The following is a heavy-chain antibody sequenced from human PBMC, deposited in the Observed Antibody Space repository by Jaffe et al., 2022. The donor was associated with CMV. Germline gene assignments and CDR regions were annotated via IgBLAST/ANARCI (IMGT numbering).Heavy chain of an antibody. CDR3: ARGGSGSDWTRVLDY. Sequence: QVQLVQSGAEVKKPGASVKVSCKASGYTFTSYAMHWVRQAPGQRLEWMGWINAGNGNTKYSQKFQGRVTITRDTSASTAYMELSSLRSEDTAVYYCARGGSGSDWTRVLDYWGQGTLVTVSS. J-gene: IGHJ4*02. D-gene: IGHD1-26*01. V-gene: IGHV1-3*01. CDR1: GYTFTSYA. CDR2: INAGNGNT.